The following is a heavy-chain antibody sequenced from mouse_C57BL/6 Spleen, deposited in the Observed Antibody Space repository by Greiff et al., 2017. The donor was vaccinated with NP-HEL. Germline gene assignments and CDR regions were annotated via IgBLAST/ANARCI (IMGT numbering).Heavy chain of an antibody. CDR3: ARGSSGLFDY. Sequence: EVQLQESGGGLVKPGGSLKLSCAASGFTFSDYGMHWVRQAPEKGLEWVAYISSGSSTIYYADTVKGRFTISRGNAKNTLFLQMTSLRSEDTAMYYCARGSSGLFDYWGQGTTLTVSS. CDR1: GFTFSDYG. V-gene: IGHV5-17*01. J-gene: IGHJ2*01. D-gene: IGHD3-2*02. CDR2: ISSGSSTI.